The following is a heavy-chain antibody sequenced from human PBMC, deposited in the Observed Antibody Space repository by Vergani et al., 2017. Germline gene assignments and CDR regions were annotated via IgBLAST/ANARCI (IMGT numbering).Heavy chain of an antibody. J-gene: IGHJ4*02. CDR1: GFPFTSYS. CDR3: ARGIVGGREFDN. V-gene: IGHV3-48*01. Sequence: EVRLAESGGGLVQPGGSLRLSCAVSGFPFTSYSMHWVRQAPGKGLEWVSYISGVGDTINYADSVKGRFTISRDNSLHLQMNSLRVEDTAVYYCARGIVGGREFDNWGQGTLVTVSS. CDR2: ISGVGDTI. D-gene: IGHD1-26*01.